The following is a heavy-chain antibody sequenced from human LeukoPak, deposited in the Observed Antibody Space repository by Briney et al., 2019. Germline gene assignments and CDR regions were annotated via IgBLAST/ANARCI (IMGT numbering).Heavy chain of an antibody. J-gene: IGHJ5*02. D-gene: IGHD1-26*01. V-gene: IGHV1-24*01. Sequence: ASVKVSCKVSGYTLTELSMHWVRQAPGEGLEWMGGFDPEDGETICAQKFQGRVTMTEDTSTDTAYMELSSLRSEDTAVYYCATGEFLFVGATKYGWFDPWGQGTLVTVSS. CDR3: ATGEFLFVGATKYGWFDP. CDR2: FDPEDGET. CDR1: GYTLTELS.